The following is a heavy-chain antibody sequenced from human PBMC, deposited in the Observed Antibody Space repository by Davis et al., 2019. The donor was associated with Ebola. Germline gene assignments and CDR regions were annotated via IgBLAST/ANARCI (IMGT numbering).Heavy chain of an antibody. J-gene: IGHJ6*02. CDR2: MNPNSGNT. CDR1: GYTFTSYD. CDR3: ARGSHYDFWSGPAYYYYGMDV. D-gene: IGHD3-3*01. Sequence: AASVKVSCKASGYTFTSYDINWVRQATGQGLEWMGWMNPNSGNTGYAQKFQGRVTMTRNTSISTAYMELSSLRSEDTAVYYCARGSHYDFWSGPAYYYYGMDVWGQGTTVTVSS. V-gene: IGHV1-8*01.